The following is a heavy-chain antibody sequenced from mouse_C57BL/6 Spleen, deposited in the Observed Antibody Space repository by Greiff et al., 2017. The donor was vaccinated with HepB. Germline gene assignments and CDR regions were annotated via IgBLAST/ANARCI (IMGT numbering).Heavy chain of an antibody. CDR1: GFTFSSYA. Sequence: EVMLVESGGGLVKPGGSLKLSCAASGFTFSSYAMSWVRQTPEKRLEWVATISDGGSYTYYPDNVKGRFTISRDNAKNNLYLQMSHLKSEDTAMYYCARDGYGSSYPYYFDYWGQGTTLTVSS. D-gene: IGHD1-1*01. CDR3: ARDGYGSSYPYYFDY. V-gene: IGHV5-4*01. J-gene: IGHJ2*01. CDR2: ISDGGSYT.